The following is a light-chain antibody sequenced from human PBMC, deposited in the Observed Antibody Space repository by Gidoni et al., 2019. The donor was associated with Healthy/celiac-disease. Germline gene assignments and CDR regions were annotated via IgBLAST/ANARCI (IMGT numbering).Light chain of an antibody. Sequence: DIVMTQSPDSLTVSLGARASINCKSSQTILYNSNNKNYLAWYQQKPGQPPRLLIYWASTRESGVPDRFSGSGSGTDFTLTISSLQAEDVAVYYCQQYFTSPWTFGQGTKVEIK. CDR3: QQYFTSPWT. CDR2: WAS. V-gene: IGKV4-1*01. J-gene: IGKJ1*01. CDR1: QTILYNSNNKNY.